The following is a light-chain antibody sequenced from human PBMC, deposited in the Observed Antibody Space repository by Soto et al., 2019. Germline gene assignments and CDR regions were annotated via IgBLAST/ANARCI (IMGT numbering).Light chain of an antibody. CDR2: SAS. CDR3: HQANSFPLT. J-gene: IGKJ4*01. Sequence: DIQMTQSPSSVSASVGDRVTITCRASQGISYWLAWYQQKPGKVPKLLIYSASSLQSGVPSRFSGSASGTDFTLTISSLQPEDFATYYCHQANSFPLTLGGGTKVEIK. V-gene: IGKV1-12*01. CDR1: QGISYW.